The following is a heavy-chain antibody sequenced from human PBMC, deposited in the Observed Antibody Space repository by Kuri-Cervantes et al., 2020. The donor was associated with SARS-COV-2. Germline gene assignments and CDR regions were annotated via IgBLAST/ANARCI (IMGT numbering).Heavy chain of an antibody. D-gene: IGHD2-2*01. CDR1: VCTFSSYA. CDR2: INPNSGGT. CDR3: ARDLMDCSSTSCYPRGMDV. V-gene: IGHV1-2*04. J-gene: IGHJ6*02. Sequence: ASVKVSFKASVCTFSSYAISWVRQAPGQGLEWMGWINPNSGGTNYAQKFQGWVTMTRDTSISTAYMELSRLRSDDTAVYYCARDLMDCSSTSCYPRGMDVWGQEPTVTVSS.